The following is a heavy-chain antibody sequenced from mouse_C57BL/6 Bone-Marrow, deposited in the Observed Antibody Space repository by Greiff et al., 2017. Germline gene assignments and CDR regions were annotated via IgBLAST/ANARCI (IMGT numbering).Heavy chain of an antibody. CDR1: GYTFTDYE. Sequence: VQLQQSGAELVRPGASVTLSCKASGYTFTDYEMHWVKQTPVHGLEWIGAIDPETGGTAYNQKFKGKAILTADKYSSTAYMELRSLTSEDSAVYYCTRIDAPTGTYYFDYWGQGTTLTVSS. J-gene: IGHJ2*01. D-gene: IGHD4-1*02. V-gene: IGHV1-15*01. CDR2: IDPETGGT. CDR3: TRIDAPTGTYYFDY.